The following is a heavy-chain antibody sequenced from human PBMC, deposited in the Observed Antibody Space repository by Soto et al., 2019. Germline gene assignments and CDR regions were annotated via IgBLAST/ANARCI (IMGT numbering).Heavy chain of an antibody. CDR2: ISGSGGST. Sequence: EVQLLESGGGLVQPGGSLGLSCAASGFTFSSYAMSWVRQAPGKGLEWVSAISGSGGSTYYADSVKGRFTISRDNSKNTLYLQMNSLRAEDTAVYYCAKDSSVVPAGNWFDPWGQGTLVTVSS. CDR1: GFTFSSYA. D-gene: IGHD2-2*01. CDR3: AKDSSVVPAGNWFDP. V-gene: IGHV3-23*01. J-gene: IGHJ5*02.